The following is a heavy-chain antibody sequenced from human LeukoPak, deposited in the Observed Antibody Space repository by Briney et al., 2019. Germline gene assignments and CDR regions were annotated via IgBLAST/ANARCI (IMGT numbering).Heavy chain of an antibody. CDR2: IYHSGST. J-gene: IGHJ4*02. CDR3: ATSLWFGGY. CDR1: GYSISSGYY. Sequence: PSETLSLTCTVSGYSISSGYYWGWIRQPPVKGLEWIGSIYHSGSTNYNPSLKSRVTISVDTSKNQFSLKLSSVTAADTAVYYCATSLWFGGYWGQGTLVTVSS. V-gene: IGHV4-38-2*02. D-gene: IGHD3-10*01.